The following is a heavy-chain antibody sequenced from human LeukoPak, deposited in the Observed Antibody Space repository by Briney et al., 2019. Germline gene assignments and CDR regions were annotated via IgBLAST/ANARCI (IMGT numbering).Heavy chain of an antibody. D-gene: IGHD5-12*01. Sequence: WIRQSPGKGLEWIGYIYYSGSTYYNPSLKSRLAMSLDTSKNQFSLRLTSVTAADTAVYYCARILDIWKFDYWGQGTLVTVSS. CDR2: IYYSGST. CDR3: ARILDIWKFDY. V-gene: IGHV4-30-4*08. J-gene: IGHJ4*02.